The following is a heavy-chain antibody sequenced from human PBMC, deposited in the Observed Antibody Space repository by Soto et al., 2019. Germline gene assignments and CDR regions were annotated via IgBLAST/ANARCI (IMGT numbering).Heavy chain of an antibody. CDR1: VFTFSESA. CDR2: ISASGYST. CDR3: AKMGRDAYKPIDS. J-gene: IGHJ4*02. D-gene: IGHD3-16*01. V-gene: IGHV3-23*01. Sequence: PWWSLRLSCSASVFTFSESAMGWLRQAPGKGLEWVSSISASGYSTYYADSVKGRFTISRDTSKNTLYLQTNSLRAEDTAMYYCAKMGRDAYKPIDSWGQGSLVTVSS.